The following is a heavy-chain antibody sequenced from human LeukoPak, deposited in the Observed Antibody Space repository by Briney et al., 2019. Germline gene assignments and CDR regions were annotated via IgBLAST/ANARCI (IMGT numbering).Heavy chain of an antibody. CDR1: GDSIITYY. Sequence: PSETLPLTCTVSGDSIITYYWSWIRQPAGKGLEWIGRIHTSGSTNYNPSLKSRVTISVDKSKNQFSLKLSSVTAADTAGYYCARGLVETTGEQNWFDPWGQGTLLTVSS. CDR2: IHTSGST. V-gene: IGHV4-4*07. CDR3: ARGLVETTGEQNWFDP. J-gene: IGHJ5*02. D-gene: IGHD1-26*01.